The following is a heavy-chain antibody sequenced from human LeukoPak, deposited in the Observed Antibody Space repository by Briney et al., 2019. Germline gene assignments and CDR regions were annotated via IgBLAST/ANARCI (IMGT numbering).Heavy chain of an antibody. D-gene: IGHD3-22*01. CDR1: GFTFSSYG. V-gene: IGHV3-30*18. CDR2: ISYDGSNK. J-gene: IGHJ4*02. Sequence: PGGSLRLSCAASGFTFSSYGMHWVRQAPGKGLEWVAVISYDGSNKYYADSVKGRFTTSRDNSKNTLYLQMNSLRAEDTAVYYCAKDSPIRYDSSGYYHTLDYWGQGTLVTVSS. CDR3: AKDSPIRYDSSGYYHTLDY.